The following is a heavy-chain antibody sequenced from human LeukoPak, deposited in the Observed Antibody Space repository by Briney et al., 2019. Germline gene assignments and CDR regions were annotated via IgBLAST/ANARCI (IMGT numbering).Heavy chain of an antibody. V-gene: IGHV3-23*01. Sequence: PGGSLRLSCAASGFTFSSYAMSWVRQAPGKGLEWVSAISGSGGSTYYADSVKGRFTISRDNSKNTLYLQMNSLRAEDTAVYYCARRGVAALRYYYYYMDVWGKGTTVTVSS. CDR1: GFTFSSYA. CDR2: ISGSGGST. D-gene: IGHD2-15*01. J-gene: IGHJ6*03. CDR3: ARRGVAALRYYYYYMDV.